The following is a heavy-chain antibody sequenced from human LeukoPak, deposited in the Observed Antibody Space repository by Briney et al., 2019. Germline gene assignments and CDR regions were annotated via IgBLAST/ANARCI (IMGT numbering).Heavy chain of an antibody. CDR1: GYSFTSYW. CDR2: IYPGDSDT. J-gene: IGHJ5*02. CDR3: ARRGEAAEWFDP. D-gene: IGHD6-13*01. V-gene: IGHV5-51*01. Sequence: GESLNISCKGSGYSFTSYWIGWVRKMPGKGLEWMGIIYPGDSDTRYSPSFQGQATISADKSINTAYLQWSSLKASDTAMYYCARRGEAAEWFDPWGQGTLVTVSS.